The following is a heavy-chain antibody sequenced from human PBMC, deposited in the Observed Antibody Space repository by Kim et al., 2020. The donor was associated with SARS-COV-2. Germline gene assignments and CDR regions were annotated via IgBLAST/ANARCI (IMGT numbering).Heavy chain of an antibody. J-gene: IGHJ5*02. Sequence: SRVTISVDTAKNQFSLKLSSVTAADTAVYYCARVNFDRYSSSSENWFDPWGQGTLVTVSS. V-gene: IGHV4-31*02. CDR3: ARVNFDRYSSSSENWFDP. D-gene: IGHD6-13*01.